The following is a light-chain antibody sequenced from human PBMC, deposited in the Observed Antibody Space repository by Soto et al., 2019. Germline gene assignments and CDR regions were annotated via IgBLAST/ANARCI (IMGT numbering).Light chain of an antibody. J-gene: IGLJ1*01. CDR3: QSYDRLSGVYV. CDR2: SNT. Sequence: QSVLTQPPSVSGAPGQRVTISCTGSSSNIGAGYDVQWYQQLPGTAPKLLIYSNTNRPSGVPDRFSGSKSGTSGSLAITGLQVEDEADYYCQSYDRLSGVYVFGTGTKLTVL. CDR1: SSNIGAGYD. V-gene: IGLV1-40*01.